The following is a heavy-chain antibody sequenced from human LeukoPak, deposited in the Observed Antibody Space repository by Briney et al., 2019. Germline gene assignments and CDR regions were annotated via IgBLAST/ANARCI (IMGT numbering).Heavy chain of an antibody. CDR3: ARSRNYFDL. D-gene: IGHD1-1*01. V-gene: IGHV3-48*02. J-gene: IGHJ4*02. CDR1: GFAFSAYG. Sequence: GGSLRLSCAASGFAFSAYGLNWVRQAPGMGLEWVSYISSGATTIDYAASVKGRFTVSRDNARDSLYLQMNSLRDEDTAVYYCARSRNYFDLWGQGTLVTVSS. CDR2: ISSGATTI.